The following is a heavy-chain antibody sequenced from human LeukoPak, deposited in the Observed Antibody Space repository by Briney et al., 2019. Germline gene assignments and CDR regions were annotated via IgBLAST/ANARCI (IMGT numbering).Heavy chain of an antibody. CDR2: INSGSSDI. V-gene: IGHV3-21*01. CDR1: GFIFSNYN. CDR3: ARDGWLDY. J-gene: IGHJ4*02. D-gene: IGHD2-15*01. Sequence: GGSLRLSCAASGFIFSNYNMNWVRQAPGKGLEWVSSINSGSSDIYYAGSVRGRFTISRDNAKNSLYLQMSSLRAEDTAVYYCARDGWLDYWGQGTLVTVSS.